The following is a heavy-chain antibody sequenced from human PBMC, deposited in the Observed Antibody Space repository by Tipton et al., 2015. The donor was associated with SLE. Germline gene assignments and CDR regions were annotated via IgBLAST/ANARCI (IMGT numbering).Heavy chain of an antibody. V-gene: IGHV5-51*01. Sequence: QLVQSGAEVKKPGESLKISCKGSGYTFSNHWVGWVRQVPGKGLQWMGIIYPGDSDTTYSPSFEGQVTISADKSISTAYLQWSSLKASDTAMYYCARLSYYYDSRGYPDLWGQGTLVTVSS. D-gene: IGHD3-22*01. CDR1: GYTFSNHW. CDR2: IYPGDSDT. CDR3: ARLSYYYDSRGYPDL. J-gene: IGHJ5*02.